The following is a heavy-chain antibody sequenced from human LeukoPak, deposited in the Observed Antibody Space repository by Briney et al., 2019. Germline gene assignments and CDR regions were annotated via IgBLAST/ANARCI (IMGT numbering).Heavy chain of an antibody. V-gene: IGHV4-61*01. CDR2: IYYSGST. J-gene: IGHJ4*02. CDR3: ARDSSGPFDY. D-gene: IGHD6-19*01. Sequence: SETLSLTCTVSGGSVSSGSYYWSWIRQPPGKGLEWIGYIYYSGSTNYNPSLKSRVTISVDTSKNQFSLKLSSVTAADTAVYYRARDSSGPFDYWGQGTLVTVSS. CDR1: GGSVSSGSYY.